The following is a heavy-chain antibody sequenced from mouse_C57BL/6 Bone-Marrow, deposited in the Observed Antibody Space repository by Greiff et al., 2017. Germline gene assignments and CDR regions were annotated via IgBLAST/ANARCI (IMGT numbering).Heavy chain of an antibody. Sequence: EVKVVESGGDLVKPGGSLKLSCAASGFTFSSYGMSWVRQTPDKRLEWVATISSGGSYTYYPDSVKGRFTISRDNAKNTLYLQMSSLKSEDTAMYYCARQGYYSNYYFDYWGQGTTLTVSS. D-gene: IGHD2-5*01. CDR2: ISSGGSYT. V-gene: IGHV5-6*01. CDR1: GFTFSSYG. CDR3: ARQGYYSNYYFDY. J-gene: IGHJ2*01.